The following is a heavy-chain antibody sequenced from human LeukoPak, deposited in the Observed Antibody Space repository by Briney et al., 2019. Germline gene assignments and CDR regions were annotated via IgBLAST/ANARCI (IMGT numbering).Heavy chain of an antibody. CDR3: ARSTITIFGLGGWFDP. J-gene: IGHJ5*02. V-gene: IGHV3-53*01. D-gene: IGHD3-3*01. Sequence: PGGSLRLSCAASGFTVFTNYMSWVRQGQGKGLEWVSIIYNDGTTYYADSVKGRFSISRDNSKNTLYLQMNSLRAEDTAVYFCARSTITIFGLGGWFDPWGQGTLVTVSS. CDR2: IYNDGTT. CDR1: GFTVFTNY.